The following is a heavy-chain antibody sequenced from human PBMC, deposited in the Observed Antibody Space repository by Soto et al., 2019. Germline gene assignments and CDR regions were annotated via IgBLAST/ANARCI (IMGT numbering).Heavy chain of an antibody. CDR3: ARGSIVVVPAAMNWFDP. Sequence: QVQLVQSGAEVKKPGASVKISCKASGYTFTSYGISWVRQAPGQGLEWMGWISAYNGNTNYAQKLQGRVTMTTDTSTSTAYMELRSLRSDDTAVYYCARGSIVVVPAAMNWFDPWGQGTLVTVSS. CDR2: ISAYNGNT. D-gene: IGHD2-2*01. J-gene: IGHJ5*02. V-gene: IGHV1-18*01. CDR1: GYTFTSYG.